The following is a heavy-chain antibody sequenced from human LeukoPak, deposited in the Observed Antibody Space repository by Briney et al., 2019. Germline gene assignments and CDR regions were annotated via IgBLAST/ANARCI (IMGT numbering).Heavy chain of an antibody. CDR3: ARVDGSGRYQNPKTLYWFDY. D-gene: IGHD3-10*01. CDR2: IYYSGST. J-gene: IGHJ4*02. V-gene: IGHV4-30-4*01. CDR1: GGSISSGDYY. Sequence: SETLSLTCTVSGGSISSGDYYWSWIRQPPGKGLEWIGYIYYSGSTYYNPSLKSRVTISVDTSKNQFSLKLSSVTAADTAVYYCARVDGSGRYQNPKTLYWFDYWGQGTLVTVSS.